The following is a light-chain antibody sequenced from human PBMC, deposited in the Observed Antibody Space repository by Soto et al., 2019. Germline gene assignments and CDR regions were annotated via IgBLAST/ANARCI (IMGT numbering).Light chain of an antibody. J-gene: IGKJ4*01. CDR1: QGISRA. V-gene: IGKV1-13*02. CDR2: DAS. CDR3: LQFNSYPLT. Sequence: AIQLTQSPSSLSASVGDRVTITCRASQGISRALAWYQQKTGKAPDLLVSDASNLESGVPSRFSGSGSGTDFTLTISSLQPEDFATYYCLQFNSYPLTFGGGTKVEI.